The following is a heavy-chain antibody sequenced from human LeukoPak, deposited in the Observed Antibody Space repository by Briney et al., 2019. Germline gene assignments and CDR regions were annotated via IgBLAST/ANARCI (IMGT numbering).Heavy chain of an antibody. CDR2: IYHSGST. Sequence: SQTLSLTCTVSGGSISSGSYYWGWIRQPPGKGLEWIGSIYHSGSTYYNPSLKSRVTISVDTSKNQFSLKLSSVTAADTAVYYCARVYGGTYFDYWGQGTLVTVSS. J-gene: IGHJ4*02. V-gene: IGHV4-39*07. D-gene: IGHD4/OR15-4a*01. CDR1: GGSISSGSYY. CDR3: ARVYGGTYFDY.